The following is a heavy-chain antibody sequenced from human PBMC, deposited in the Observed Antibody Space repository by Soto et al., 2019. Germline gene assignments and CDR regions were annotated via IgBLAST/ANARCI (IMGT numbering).Heavy chain of an antibody. CDR3: ATGITTRPFYSSGWYAFDY. V-gene: IGHV5-51*01. D-gene: IGHD6-19*01. CDR2: IYPGDSDT. Sequence: PGESLKISCKGSGYSFTSYWIGWVRQMPGKGLEWKGIIYPGDSDTRYSPSFQGQVTISADKSISTAYLQWSSLKASDTAMFYCATGITTRPFYSSGWYAFDYWGQGTLVTVSS. J-gene: IGHJ4*02. CDR1: GYSFTSYW.